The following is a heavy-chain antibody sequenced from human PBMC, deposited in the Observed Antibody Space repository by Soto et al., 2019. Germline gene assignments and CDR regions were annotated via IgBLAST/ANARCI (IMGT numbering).Heavy chain of an antibody. D-gene: IGHD2-21*02. CDR3: ARDQGVVVTADNWFDP. Sequence: SETLSLTCTVSGGSITDYSWVWIRQPAGKGLEWIGRIFSSGSTNYSPSLKGRITMSLDTSKNQFSLKLNSATATDTAVYFCARDQGVVVTADNWFDPWGQGILVTV. CDR1: GGSITDYS. J-gene: IGHJ5*02. V-gene: IGHV4-4*07. CDR2: IFSSGST.